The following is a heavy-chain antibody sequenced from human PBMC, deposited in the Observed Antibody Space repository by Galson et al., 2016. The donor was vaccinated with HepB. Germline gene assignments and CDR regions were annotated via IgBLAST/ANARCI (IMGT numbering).Heavy chain of an antibody. CDR3: ATLGRVNYESRGDVFDY. D-gene: IGHD3-22*01. V-gene: IGHV4-4*03. CDR2: IYRSGST. J-gene: IGHJ4*02. CDR1: GGSISSNNW. Sequence: RRTLSLTCAVSGGSISSNNWWTWVRLPPEKGLEWMGEIYRSGSTNYSPSLKSRVTISLDKSKNQFSLKLTSVTAADTAVYYCATLGRVNYESRGDVFDYWGQGTLVAVSS.